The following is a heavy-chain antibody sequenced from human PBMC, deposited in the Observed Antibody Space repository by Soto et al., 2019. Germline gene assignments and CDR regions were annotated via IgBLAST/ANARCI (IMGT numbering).Heavy chain of an antibody. J-gene: IGHJ6*02. V-gene: IGHV4-30-2*01. Sequence: SETLSLTCAVSGGSISSGGYSWIWIRQPPGKGLEWIGYIYHSGSTYYNPSLKSRVTISVDRSKNQFSLKLSSVTAADTAVYYCARSTDYAPRYYGMDVWGQGTTVTVSS. D-gene: IGHD4-17*01. CDR3: ARSTDYAPRYYGMDV. CDR1: GGSISSGGYS. CDR2: IYHSGST.